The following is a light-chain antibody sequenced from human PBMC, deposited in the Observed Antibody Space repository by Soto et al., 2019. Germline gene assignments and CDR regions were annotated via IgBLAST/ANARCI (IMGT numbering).Light chain of an antibody. CDR3: QQYGSSPRT. CDR2: GAS. CDR1: QSVSSVY. V-gene: IGKV3-20*01. Sequence: EVVLTQSPGTLSLSPGERATLSCRASQSVSSVYLAWYQQRPGQAPSLLMYGASSRATGTPERFSGSGSGTDFTLTISRLKPEDFAVYYCQQYGSSPRTFGQGTKVDIK. J-gene: IGKJ1*01.